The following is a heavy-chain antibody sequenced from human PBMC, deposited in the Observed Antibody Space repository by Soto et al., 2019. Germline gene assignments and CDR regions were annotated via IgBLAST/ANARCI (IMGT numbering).Heavy chain of an antibody. D-gene: IGHD6-19*01. CDR2: VYSSGGT. V-gene: IGHV4-4*07. J-gene: IGHJ6*02. Sequence: KPSETLSLTCTVSGGSISGYYWNWIRQPAGKGLEWIGRVYSSGGTNYNPSLKSRVTMSRDTSKRSFSLKLTSVTAADTAVYYCARGAVAGVDYGMDVWGQGTTVTVSS. CDR3: ARGAVAGVDYGMDV. CDR1: GGSISGYY.